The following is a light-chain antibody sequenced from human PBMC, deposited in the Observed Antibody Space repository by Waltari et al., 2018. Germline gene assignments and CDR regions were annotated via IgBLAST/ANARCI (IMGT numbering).Light chain of an antibody. V-gene: IGLV2-8*01. CDR2: EVN. Sequence: QSALTQPPSASGSPGQSVTISCTGTSSDVGGYKYVSWYQQHPGKAPKVMIYEVNKRPSGVPDRFSGSKSGNTASLTVSGLQADDEADYYCSSFAGRNSPGVVFGGGTKLTVL. CDR1: SSDVGGYKY. J-gene: IGLJ2*01. CDR3: SSFAGRNSPGVV.